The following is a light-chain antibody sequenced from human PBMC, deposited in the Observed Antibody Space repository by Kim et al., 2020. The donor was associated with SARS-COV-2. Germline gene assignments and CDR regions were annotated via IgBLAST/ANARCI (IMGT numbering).Light chain of an antibody. CDR1: TLGDKY. CDR2: QDT. J-gene: IGLJ3*02. Sequence: VSPGQTARITCSGDTLGDKYACWYQQKPGQSPVLVIYQDTKRPSGIPERFSGSNSGNTATLTISGTQAMDEADYYCQAWDSSTVVFGGGTQLTVL. V-gene: IGLV3-1*01. CDR3: QAWDSSTVV.